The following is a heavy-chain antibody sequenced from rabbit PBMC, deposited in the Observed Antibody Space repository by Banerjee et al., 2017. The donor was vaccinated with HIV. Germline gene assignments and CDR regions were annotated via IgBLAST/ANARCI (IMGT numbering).Heavy chain of an antibody. CDR3: ARSGDGGYGYVAFGL. CDR1: GFSFSSGYD. CDR2: IYVGSSGST. V-gene: IGHV1S40*01. D-gene: IGHD6-1*01. J-gene: IGHJ4*01. Sequence: QSLEESGGDLVKPGASLTLTCTASGFSFSSGYDMCWVRQAPGKGLEWIACIYVGSSGSTYYASWAKGRFTIPKASSTTVTLQMTSLTAADTATYFCARSGDGGYGYVAFGLWGPGTLVTVS.